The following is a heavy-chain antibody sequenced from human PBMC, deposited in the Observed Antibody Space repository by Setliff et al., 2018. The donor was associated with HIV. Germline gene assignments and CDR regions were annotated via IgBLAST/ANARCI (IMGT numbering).Heavy chain of an antibody. CDR2: IWYDGSNK. CDR1: GFIFSNYG. D-gene: IGHD3-10*01. J-gene: IGHJ4*02. V-gene: IGHV3-33*01. Sequence: PGGSLRLSCAASGFIFSNYGMHWVRQAPGKGLEWVAVIWYDGSNKYYADSVKGRFTISRDNSKNTLYLQMNSLRAEDTAGYYCTTLHYYASGRAHWGQGILVTVSS. CDR3: TTLHYYASGRAH.